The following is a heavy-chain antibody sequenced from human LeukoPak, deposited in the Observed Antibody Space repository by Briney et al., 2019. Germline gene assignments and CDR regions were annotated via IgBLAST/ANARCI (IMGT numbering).Heavy chain of an antibody. V-gene: IGHV1-69*13. CDR3: ARPFVKYSGSYSRRMPPFFGFDY. CDR1: GGTFSSYA. Sequence: GASVKVSCKASGGTFSSYAISWVRQAPGQGLEWMGGIIPIFGTANYAQKFQGRVTITADESTSTAYMELSSLRSEDTAVYYCARPFVKYSGSYSRRMPPFFGFDYWGQGTLVTVSS. CDR2: IIPIFGTA. J-gene: IGHJ4*02. D-gene: IGHD1-26*01.